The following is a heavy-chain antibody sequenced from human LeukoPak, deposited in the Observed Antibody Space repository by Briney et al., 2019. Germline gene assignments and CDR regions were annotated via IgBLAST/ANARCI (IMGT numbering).Heavy chain of an antibody. J-gene: IGHJ4*02. CDR1: GGSISSYY. CDR3: AREDSSGQYYFDY. Sequence: SETLSLTCTVSGGSISSYYWSWIRQPPGKGLEWIGYIYYSGSTNYNPSLKSRVTISVDTSKNQFSLKLSSVTAADTAVYYCAREDSSGQYYFDYWGQGALVTVSS. CDR2: IYYSGST. V-gene: IGHV4-59*01. D-gene: IGHD6-19*01.